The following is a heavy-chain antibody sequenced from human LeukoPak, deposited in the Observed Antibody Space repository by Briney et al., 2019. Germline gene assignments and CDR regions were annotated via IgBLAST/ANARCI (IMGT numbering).Heavy chain of an antibody. CDR3: ARGGGAFCGGDCHRNFDY. D-gene: IGHD2-21*02. CDR2: IYSGGST. J-gene: IGHJ4*02. Sequence: GGSLRLSCAVSGFTVSSSYMSWVRQAPGKGLEWVSVIYSGGSTYYANSVKGRSTISRDNSNNTLYLHMNSLSAEDTAVYYCARGGGAFCGGDCHRNFDYWGQGTLVTVSS. CDR1: GFTVSSSY. V-gene: IGHV3-53*01.